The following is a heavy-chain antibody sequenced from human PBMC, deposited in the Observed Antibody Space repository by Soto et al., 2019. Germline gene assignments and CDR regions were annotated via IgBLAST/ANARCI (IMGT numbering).Heavy chain of an antibody. CDR1: GGSISSYY. D-gene: IGHD2-8*02. Sequence: PSETLSLTCTVSGGSISSYYWSWIRQPPGKGLEWIGYIYYSGSTNYNPSLKSRVTMSVDTSKNQFSLKLSSVTAADTAVYYCARVLSSGLDYYGMDVWGQGTTVTVYS. CDR2: IYYSGST. J-gene: IGHJ6*02. V-gene: IGHV4-59*01. CDR3: ARVLSSGLDYYGMDV.